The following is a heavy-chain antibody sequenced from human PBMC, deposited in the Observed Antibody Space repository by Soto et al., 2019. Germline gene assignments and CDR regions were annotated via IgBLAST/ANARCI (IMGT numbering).Heavy chain of an antibody. CDR2: INPIGGST. CDR3: ARDGRSSYSIGWYSLDY. CDR1: GYTFTSYY. Sequence: QVQLVQSGAEVKKPGASVKVSCKASGYTFTSYYMHWVRQAPGQGLEWMGIINPIGGSTSYAQKFQGRVTMTRDTSTSTVYMALSSLRSEDTAVYYCARDGRSSYSIGWYSLDYGGQGTLVTFSS. V-gene: IGHV1-46*01. D-gene: IGHD6-19*01. J-gene: IGHJ4*02.